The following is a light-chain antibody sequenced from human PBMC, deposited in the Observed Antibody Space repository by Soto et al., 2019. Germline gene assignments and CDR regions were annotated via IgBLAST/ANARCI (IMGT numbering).Light chain of an antibody. CDR3: SSYTSRATVV. J-gene: IGLJ2*01. Sequence: QPASVSGSPGQSITISCTGTSSDVGGYKYVSWFQQHPGKAPKLLIYEVSNRPSGVSNRFSASKSGNTASLTISGLQAEDEADYYCSSYTSRATVVFGGGTKLTVL. V-gene: IGLV2-14*01. CDR1: SSDVGGYKY. CDR2: EVS.